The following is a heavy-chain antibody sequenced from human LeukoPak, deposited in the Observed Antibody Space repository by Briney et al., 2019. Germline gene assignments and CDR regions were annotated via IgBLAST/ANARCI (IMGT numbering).Heavy chain of an antibody. CDR1: GFTFSSYD. J-gene: IGHJ5*02. CDR3: ARDVGIATRTYWFDP. V-gene: IGHV3-33*01. CDR2: IWYDGSNK. D-gene: IGHD6-13*01. Sequence: PGGSLRLSCAASGFTFSSYDMHWVRQAPGKGLEWVALIWYDGSNKNYADSVKGRFTISRDNSKNTLFLQMNSLRAEDTAVYYCARDVGIATRTYWFDPWGQGTLVTVSS.